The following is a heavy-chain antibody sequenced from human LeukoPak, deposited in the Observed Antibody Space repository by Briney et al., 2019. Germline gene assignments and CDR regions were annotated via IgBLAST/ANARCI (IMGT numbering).Heavy chain of an antibody. CDR3: LPRPGIAVATRDFDY. V-gene: IGHV3-7*01. CDR2: IKQDGSEK. CDR1: GFTFSSYW. D-gene: IGHD6-19*01. Sequence: GGSLRLSCAASGFTFSSYWMSWVRQAPGKGLEWVANIKQDGSEKYYVDSVKGRFTISRDNAKNSLYLQMNSLRAEDTAVYYCLPRPGIAVATRDFDYWGQGTLVTVSS. J-gene: IGHJ4*02.